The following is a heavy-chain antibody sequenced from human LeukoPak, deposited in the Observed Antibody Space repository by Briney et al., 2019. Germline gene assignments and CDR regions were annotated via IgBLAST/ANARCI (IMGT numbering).Heavy chain of an antibody. CDR3: AKDLAAAGALDY. CDR1: GFTFSSYG. V-gene: IGHV3-33*06. J-gene: IGHJ4*02. Sequence: PGGSLRLSCAASGFTFSSYGMHWVRQAPGKGLEWVAVIWYDGSNKYYADSVKGRFTISRDNSKNTLYLQMNSLRAEDTAVYYCAKDLAAAGALDYWGQGTLVTVSS. CDR2: IWYDGSNK. D-gene: IGHD6-13*01.